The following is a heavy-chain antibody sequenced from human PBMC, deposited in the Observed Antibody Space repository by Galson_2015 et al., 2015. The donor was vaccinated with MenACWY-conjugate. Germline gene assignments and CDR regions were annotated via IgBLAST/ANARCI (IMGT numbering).Heavy chain of an antibody. Sequence: HSGAEVKKPGESLKISCKGSGYTFTTYWIGWVRQLPGKGLEWMGLISPGDSETRYSPAFQGQFTISADRSISTAYVQWDSLQASDTAMYFCARHPPGGRGMDVWGQGTTVTVSS. CDR2: ISPGDSET. J-gene: IGHJ6*02. D-gene: IGHD1-26*01. CDR1: GYTFTTYW. V-gene: IGHV5-51*01. CDR3: ARHPPGGRGMDV.